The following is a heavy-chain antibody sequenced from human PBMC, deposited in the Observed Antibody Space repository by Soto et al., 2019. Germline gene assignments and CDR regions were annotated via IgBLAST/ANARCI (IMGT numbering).Heavy chain of an antibody. V-gene: IGHV1-69*13. CDR1: GGTFSSYA. D-gene: IGHD3-16*02. Sequence: GASVKVSYKASGGTFSSYAISWVRQAPGQGLEWMGGIIPIFGTANYAQKFQGRVTITADESTSTAYMELSSLRSEDTAVYYCARAWGLRLGELSLLLDYWGQGTLVTVSS. CDR2: IIPIFGTA. J-gene: IGHJ4*02. CDR3: ARAWGLRLGELSLLLDY.